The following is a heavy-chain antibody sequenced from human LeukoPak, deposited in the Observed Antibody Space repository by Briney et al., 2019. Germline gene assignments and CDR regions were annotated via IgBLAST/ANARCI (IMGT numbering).Heavy chain of an antibody. CDR2: ISTSSSYI. CDR1: GFTFSTYS. J-gene: IGHJ4*02. V-gene: IGHV3-21*01. CDR3: ARAIATDGFPWSDY. Sequence: GGSLRLSCAASGFTFSTYSMNWVRQAPGKGLEWVSCISTSSSYIYYADSVKGRFTISRDNAKNSLYLQMNSLRAEDTAVYYCARAIATDGFPWSDYWGQGTLVTVSS. D-gene: IGHD6-13*01.